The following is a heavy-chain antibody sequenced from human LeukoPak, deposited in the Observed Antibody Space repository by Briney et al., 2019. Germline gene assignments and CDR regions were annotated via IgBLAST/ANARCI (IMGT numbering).Heavy chain of an antibody. CDR1: GFTFSSYE. J-gene: IGHJ4*02. CDR2: ISSSGSTI. Sequence: GESLRLSCAASGFTFSSYEMNWVRQAPGKGLEWVSYISSSGSTIYYADSVKGRFTISRDNAKNSLYLQMNSLRAEDTAVYYCATIGRYGSGDYWGQGTLVTVSS. D-gene: IGHD3-10*01. CDR3: ATIGRYGSGDY. V-gene: IGHV3-48*03.